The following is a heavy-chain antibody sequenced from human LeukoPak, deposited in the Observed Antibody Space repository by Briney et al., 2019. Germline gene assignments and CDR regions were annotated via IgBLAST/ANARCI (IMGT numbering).Heavy chain of an antibody. Sequence: GGSLRLSCAASGFTFSPYTMNWVRQAPGKGLEWVSSISSSSTSIYYADSLKGRFTISRDNAKNSVYLQMNSLTAEDTAVYYCARDHSYYFDYWGQGTLVTVSS. CDR3: ARDHSYYFDY. D-gene: IGHD2-21*01. J-gene: IGHJ4*02. V-gene: IGHV3-21*01. CDR2: ISSSSTSI. CDR1: GFTFSPYT.